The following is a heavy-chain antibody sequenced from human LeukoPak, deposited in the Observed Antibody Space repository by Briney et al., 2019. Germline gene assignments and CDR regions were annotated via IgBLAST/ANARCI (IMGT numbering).Heavy chain of an antibody. D-gene: IGHD3-22*01. CDR2: ISSSSSYI. CDR1: GFTFSSYS. Sequence: TGGSLRLSCAASGFTFSSYSMNWVRQAPGKGLEWVSSISSSSSYIYYADSVKGRFTTSRDNAKNSLYLQMSSLRAEDTAVYYCAILTAYYYDSSPRGWGQGTLVTVSS. J-gene: IGHJ4*02. CDR3: AILTAYYYDSSPRG. V-gene: IGHV3-21*01.